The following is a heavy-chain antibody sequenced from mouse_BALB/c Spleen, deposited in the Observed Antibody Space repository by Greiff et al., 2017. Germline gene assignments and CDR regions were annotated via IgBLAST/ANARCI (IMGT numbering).Heavy chain of an antibody. J-gene: IGHJ4*01. D-gene: IGHD2-14*01. CDR3: ARKGNRYYYYAMDY. V-gene: IGHV1-18*01. CDR1: GYTFTDYN. Sequence: VQLQQSGPELVKPGASVKIPCKASGYTFTDYNMDWVKQSHGKSLEWIGDINPNNGGTIYNQKFKGKATLTVDKSSSTAYMELRSLTSEDTAVYYCARKGNRYYYYAMDYWGQGTSVTVSS. CDR2: INPNNGGT.